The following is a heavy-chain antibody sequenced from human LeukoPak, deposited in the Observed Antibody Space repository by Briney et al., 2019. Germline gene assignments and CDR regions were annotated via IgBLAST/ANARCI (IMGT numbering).Heavy chain of an antibody. CDR2: INPNSGGT. D-gene: IGHD5-18*01. J-gene: IGHJ3*02. V-gene: IGHV1-2*02. Sequence: GASVKVSCKASGYTFTSHDINWVRQAPGQGLEWMGWINPNSGGTNYAQKFQGRVTMTRDTSISTAYMELSRLRSDDTAVYYCARGQGGYSYGYDAFDIWGQGTMVTVSS. CDR1: GYTFTSHD. CDR3: ARGQGGYSYGYDAFDI.